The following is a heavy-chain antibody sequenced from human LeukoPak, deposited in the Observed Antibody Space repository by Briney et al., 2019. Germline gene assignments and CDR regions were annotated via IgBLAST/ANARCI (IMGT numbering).Heavy chain of an antibody. CDR3: AKGVYYDSSGPLY. Sequence: GGSLRLSCAASGFTFSSYAMSWVRQAPGKGLEWVSAISGSGGSTYHADSVKGRFTISRDNSKNTLYLQMNSLRAEDTAVYYCAKGVYYDSSGPLYWGQGTLVTVSS. J-gene: IGHJ4*02. CDR2: ISGSGGST. V-gene: IGHV3-23*01. D-gene: IGHD3-22*01. CDR1: GFTFSSYA.